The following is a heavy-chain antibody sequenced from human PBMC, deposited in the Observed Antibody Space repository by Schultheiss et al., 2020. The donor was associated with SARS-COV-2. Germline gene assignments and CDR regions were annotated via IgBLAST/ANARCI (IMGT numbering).Heavy chain of an antibody. CDR3: ARSHARHCGGDCDFDY. V-gene: IGHV3-23*01. D-gene: IGHD2-21*02. CDR1: GFSIRNYV. Sequence: GGSLRLSCAASGFSIRNYVMSWVRQAPGKGLEWVSALSVIGDTIDYEDSVKGRFTISRDNSKNTLYLQMNSLRAEDTAVYYCARSHARHCGGDCDFDYWGQGTLVTVSS. CDR2: LSVIGDTI. J-gene: IGHJ4*02.